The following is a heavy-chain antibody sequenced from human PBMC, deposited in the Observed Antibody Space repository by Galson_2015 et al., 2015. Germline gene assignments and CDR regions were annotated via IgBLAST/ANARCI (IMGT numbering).Heavy chain of an antibody. V-gene: IGHV1-69*13. CDR3: AREQPVKDIVVVTAHAGQYYYYYGMDV. J-gene: IGHJ6*02. D-gene: IGHD2-21*02. CDR1: GGTFSSYA. CDR2: IIPIFGTA. Sequence: SVKVSCKASGGTFSSYAISWVRQAPGQGLEWMGGIIPIFGTANYAQKFQGRVTITADESTSTAYMELSSLRSEDTAVYYCAREQPVKDIVVVTAHAGQYYYYYGMDVWGQGTTVTVSS.